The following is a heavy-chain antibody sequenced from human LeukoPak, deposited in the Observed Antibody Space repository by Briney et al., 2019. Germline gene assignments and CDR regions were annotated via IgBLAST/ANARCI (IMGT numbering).Heavy chain of an antibody. CDR1: GYTFTSYD. Sequence: ASVKVSCKASGYTFTSYDINWVRQATGQGLEWMGWMNPNSGNTGYAQKFRGRVTMTRNTSISTAYMELSSLRSEDTAVYYCARTGYSSGWYAYYYYMDVWGKGTTVTISS. V-gene: IGHV1-8*01. J-gene: IGHJ6*03. CDR2: MNPNSGNT. D-gene: IGHD6-19*01. CDR3: ARTGYSSGWYAYYYYMDV.